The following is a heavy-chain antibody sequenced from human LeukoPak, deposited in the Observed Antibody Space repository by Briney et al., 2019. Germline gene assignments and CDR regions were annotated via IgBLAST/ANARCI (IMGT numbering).Heavy chain of an antibody. V-gene: IGHV3-7*01. CDR1: GFPFSSYW. D-gene: IGHD2-15*01. Sequence: GGSLRLSCVASGFPFSSYWMTWVRQAPGKGLEWVANIKQDGSKKSYVDSVKGRFTISRDNAKNSLYLQMNSLRAEDTAVYFCAREPPSYCSGGSCYSYYYGMDVWGQGTTVTVSS. J-gene: IGHJ6*02. CDR2: IKQDGSKK. CDR3: AREPPSYCSGGSCYSYYYGMDV.